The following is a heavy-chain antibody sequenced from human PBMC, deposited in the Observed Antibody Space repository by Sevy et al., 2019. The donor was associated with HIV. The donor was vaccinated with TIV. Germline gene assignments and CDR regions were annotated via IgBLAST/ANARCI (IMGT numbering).Heavy chain of an antibody. V-gene: IGHV1-69*13. CDR2: IIPIFGTA. CDR3: ATISGRIPTAYYYYYMDV. CDR1: GGTFSSYA. J-gene: IGHJ6*03. Sequence: ASVKVSCKASGGTFSSYAISWVRQAPGQGLEWMGGIIPIFGTANYAQKFQGRVTITADESTSTAYMELSSLRSEDTAVYYCATISGRIPTAYYYYYMDVWGKGTTVTVSS.